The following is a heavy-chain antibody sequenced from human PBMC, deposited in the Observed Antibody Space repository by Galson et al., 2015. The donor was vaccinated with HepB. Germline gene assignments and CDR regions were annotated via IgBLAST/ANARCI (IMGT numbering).Heavy chain of an antibody. J-gene: IGHJ4*02. V-gene: IGHV3-23*01. CDR2: ISGSGGST. D-gene: IGHD6-19*01. CDR1: GFTFSSYA. Sequence: SLRLSCAASGFTFSSYALSWVRQAPGKGLEWVSAISGSGGSTYYADSVKGRFTISRDNSKNTLYLQMNSLRAEDTAVYYCATTEPIFIAVAPQGSEDWGQGTLVTVSS. CDR3: ATTEPIFIAVAPQGSED.